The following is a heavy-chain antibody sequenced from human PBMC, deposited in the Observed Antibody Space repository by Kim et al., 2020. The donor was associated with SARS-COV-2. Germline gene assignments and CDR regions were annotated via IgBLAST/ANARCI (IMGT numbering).Heavy chain of an antibody. CDR1: GFTFSSYA. V-gene: IGHV3-23*01. D-gene: IGHD3-22*01. CDR3: AKDPGYYYDSSGYYYWDGGY. J-gene: IGHJ4*02. Sequence: GGSLRLSCAASGFTFSSYAMSWVRQAPGKGLEWVSAISGSGGSTYYADSVKGRFTISRDNSKNTLYLQMNSLRAEDTAVYYCAKDPGYYYDSSGYYYWDGGYWGQGTLVTVSS. CDR2: ISGSGGST.